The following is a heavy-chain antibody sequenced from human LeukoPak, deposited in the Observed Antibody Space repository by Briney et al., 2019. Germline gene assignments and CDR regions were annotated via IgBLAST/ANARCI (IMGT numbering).Heavy chain of an antibody. CDR2: ISSDGSNK. CDR3: ARTTHYGSRLYSYYLDY. D-gene: IGHD3-10*01. V-gene: IGHV3-30*04. CDR1: GFTFSSYA. J-gene: IGHJ4*02. Sequence: GGSLRLSCAASGFTFSSYAMHWVRQAPGKGLEWVAVISSDGSNKYYADSVKGRFTISRDNSKNTLYLQMNSLRADDTAVYYCARTTHYGSRLYSYYLDYWGQGTLVTVSS.